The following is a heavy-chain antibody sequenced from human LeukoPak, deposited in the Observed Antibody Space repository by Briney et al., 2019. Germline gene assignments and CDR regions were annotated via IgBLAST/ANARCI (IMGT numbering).Heavy chain of an antibody. CDR1: GGSFSDYQ. V-gene: IGHV4-34*01. CDR3: ARDRIGGTLN. J-gene: IGHJ4*02. D-gene: IGHD1-26*01. Sequence: PSETLSLTCVVYGGSFSDYQWSWVRQPPGKGLEWIGEINHSGSTNYNPSLKSRVTISVDTSKNQFSLKLSSVTAADTAVYYCARDRIGGTLNWGQGTLVTVSS. CDR2: INHSGST.